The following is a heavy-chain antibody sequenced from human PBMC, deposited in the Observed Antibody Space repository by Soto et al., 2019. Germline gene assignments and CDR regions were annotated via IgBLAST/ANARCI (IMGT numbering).Heavy chain of an antibody. CDR2: INPNSGGT. J-gene: IGHJ5*02. Sequence: GXSVEVSCTCSGSTFTCYYMHWVRQAPGQGLEWMGWINPNSGGTNYAQKFQGRVTMTRDTSISTAYMELSRLRSDDTAVYYCARDIGRIRGSYGKWFDTWGQGTLVTVSS. CDR3: ARDIGRIRGSYGKWFDT. V-gene: IGHV1-2*02. D-gene: IGHD1-26*01. CDR1: GSTFTCYY.